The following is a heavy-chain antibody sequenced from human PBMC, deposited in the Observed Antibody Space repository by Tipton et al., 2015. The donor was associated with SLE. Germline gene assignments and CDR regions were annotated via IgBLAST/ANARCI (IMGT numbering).Heavy chain of an antibody. Sequence: TLSLTCAVSGGSISSVGYYWSWIRQHPGKGLEWLGFFYYGGSTYYNPSLMSRVTISVDTSKNQFSLKLTSVTAADTAVYYCAKDGRYCSGGSCPGPSMYYFDAWGQGTLVTVSS. J-gene: IGHJ4*02. D-gene: IGHD2-15*01. CDR2: FYYGGST. CDR1: GGSISSVGYY. V-gene: IGHV4-31*11. CDR3: AKDGRYCSGGSCPGPSMYYFDA.